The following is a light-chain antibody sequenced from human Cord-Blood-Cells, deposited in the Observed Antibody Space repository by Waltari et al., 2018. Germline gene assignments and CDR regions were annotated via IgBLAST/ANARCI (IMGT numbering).Light chain of an antibody. CDR2: DVT. V-gene: IGLV2-14*01. J-gene: IGLJ3*02. CDR3: ISYTSSSTWV. Sequence: QSALTQPASVSGSPGQSITISCTGTSSDVGGYNYVSWYQQHPGKAPKLMIYDVTKRPSGVYNRFSGSKSGNTASLTISGLQAEDEADYYCISYTSSSTWVFGGGTKLTVL. CDR1: SSDVGGYNY.